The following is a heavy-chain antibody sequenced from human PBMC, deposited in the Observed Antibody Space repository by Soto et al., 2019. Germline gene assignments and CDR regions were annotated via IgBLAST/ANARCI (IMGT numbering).Heavy chain of an antibody. CDR1: GFTFSSYW. CDR2: LSGSGGAT. D-gene: IGHD3-22*01. J-gene: IGHJ4*02. CDR3: TKGPSSSNYYEY. V-gene: IGHV3-23*01. Sequence: PGGSLRLSCAASGFTFSSYWMHWVRQAPGRGLEWVSSLSGSGGATYYADSVKGRFTISRDNSKSTLYLQINSLRAEDTAIYYCTKGPSSSNYYEYWGQGTQVTVSS.